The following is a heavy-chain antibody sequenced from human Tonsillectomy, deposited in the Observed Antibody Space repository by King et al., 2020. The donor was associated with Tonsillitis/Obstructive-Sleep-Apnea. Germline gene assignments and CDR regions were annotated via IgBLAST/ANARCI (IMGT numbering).Heavy chain of an antibody. D-gene: IGHD2-2*02. J-gene: IGHJ4*02. CDR3: AKDSPSYCSSTSCSTRYFDY. CDR1: GFTFNTYG. V-gene: IGHV3-30*18. Sequence: VQLVESGGGVVQPGRSLRLSCAASGFTFNTYGMHWVRQAPGKGLEWVALISYDRSNEYYADSVKGRFTISRDRSKNMVYLQMNSLRAEDTAVYYCAKDSPSYCSSTSCSTRYFDYWGQGTLVTVSS. CDR2: ISYDRSNE.